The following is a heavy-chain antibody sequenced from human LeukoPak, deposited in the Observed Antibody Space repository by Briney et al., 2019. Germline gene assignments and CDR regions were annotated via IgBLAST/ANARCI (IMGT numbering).Heavy chain of an antibody. Sequence: GGSLRLSCAASGFTFSNNYMSWVRQAPGKGLEWVANINQDGSEKYFVDSVKGRFTISRDNAKNSLYLQMNSLRAEDTALYYCAIEGWERDGIHDAFDIWGQGTMVTVSS. V-gene: IGHV3-7*01. D-gene: IGHD1-26*01. CDR2: INQDGSEK. CDR3: AIEGWERDGIHDAFDI. CDR1: GFTFSNNY. J-gene: IGHJ3*02.